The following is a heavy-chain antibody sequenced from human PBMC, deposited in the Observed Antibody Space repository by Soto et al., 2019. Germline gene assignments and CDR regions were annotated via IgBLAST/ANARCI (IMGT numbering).Heavy chain of an antibody. CDR3: ARSGTLYDFWGPYYYYGMDV. J-gene: IGHJ6*02. V-gene: IGHV3-48*03. Sequence: GGSLRLSCAASGFTFSSYEMNWVRQAPGKGLEWVSYISSSGFTIYYADSVKGRFTISRDNAKNSLYLQMSSLRAEDTAVYYCARSGTLYDFWGPYYYYGMDVWGQGTTVTVSS. CDR1: GFTFSSYE. D-gene: IGHD3-3*01. CDR2: ISSSGFTI.